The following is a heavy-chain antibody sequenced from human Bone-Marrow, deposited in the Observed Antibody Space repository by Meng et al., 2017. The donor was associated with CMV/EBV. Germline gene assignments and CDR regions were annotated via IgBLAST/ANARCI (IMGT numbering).Heavy chain of an antibody. CDR3: ARLLITIFGVVTTNWFDP. D-gene: IGHD3-3*01. CDR2: IYYSGST. Sequence: ISSSSDYWGWIRQPPGKGLEWIGSIYYSGSTYYNPSLKSRVSISVDTSKNQFSLKLSSVTAADTAVYYCARLLITIFGVVTTNWFDPWGQGTLVTVSS. V-gene: IGHV4-39*01. CDR1: ISSSSDY. J-gene: IGHJ5*02.